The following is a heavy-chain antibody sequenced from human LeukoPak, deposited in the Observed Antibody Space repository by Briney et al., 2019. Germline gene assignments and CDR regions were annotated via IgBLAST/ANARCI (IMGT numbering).Heavy chain of an antibody. CDR2: INHSGST. D-gene: IGHD3-22*01. V-gene: IGHV4-34*01. CDR1: GGSFSGYY. CDR3: AREIQGDSSGYYRALDI. J-gene: IGHJ3*02. Sequence: SETLSLTCAVYGGSFSGYYWSWIRQPPGKGLEWIGEINHSGSTNYNPSLKSRVTISVDTSKNQYSLKLSSVTAADTAVYYCAREIQGDSSGYYRALDIWGQGTMVTVSS.